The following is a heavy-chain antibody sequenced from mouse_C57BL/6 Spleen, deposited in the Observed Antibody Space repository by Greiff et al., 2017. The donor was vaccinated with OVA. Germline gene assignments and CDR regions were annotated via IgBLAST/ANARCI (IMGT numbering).Heavy chain of an antibody. D-gene: IGHD1-1*01. Sequence: EVMLVESGGGLVQPGGSMKLSCVASGFTFSNYWMNWVRQSPEKGLEWVAQIRLKSDNYATHYAESVKGRFTISRDDSKSSVYLQMNNLRAEDTGIYYCTVPSLITTVVNYYAMDYWGQGTSVTVSS. CDR1: GFTFSNYW. V-gene: IGHV6-3*01. CDR3: TVPSLITTVVNYYAMDY. CDR2: IRLKSDNYAT. J-gene: IGHJ4*01.